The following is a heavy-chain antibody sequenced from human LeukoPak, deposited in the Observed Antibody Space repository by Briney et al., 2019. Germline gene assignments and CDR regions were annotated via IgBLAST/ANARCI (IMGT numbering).Heavy chain of an antibody. D-gene: IGHD3-22*01. V-gene: IGHV4-38-2*02. CDR2: IYHSGST. J-gene: IGHJ5*02. CDR1: GYSISSGYY. CDR3: ARVRLEEGHTMIVVRWFDP. Sequence: SETLSLTCTVSGYSISSGYYWGWIRQPPGKGLEGIGSIYHSGSTYYNPSLKSRVTISVDTSKNQFSLKLSSVTAADTAVYYCARVRLEEGHTMIVVRWFDPWGQGTLVTVSS.